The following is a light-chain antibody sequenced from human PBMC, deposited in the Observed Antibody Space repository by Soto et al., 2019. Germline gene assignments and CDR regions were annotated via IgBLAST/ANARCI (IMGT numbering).Light chain of an antibody. J-gene: IGKJ1*01. CDR1: QSISSF. CDR3: QQSYSTPRT. V-gene: IGKV1-39*01. CDR2: GAS. Sequence: DIQMTQSPSSLSASVGDRVTITCRASQSISSFLNWYQQKPGKAPKLLIYGASSFQSGVPSRFSGSGSGTDFTLTICSLQPEDFATYYCQQSYSTPRTFGQGTKVEIK.